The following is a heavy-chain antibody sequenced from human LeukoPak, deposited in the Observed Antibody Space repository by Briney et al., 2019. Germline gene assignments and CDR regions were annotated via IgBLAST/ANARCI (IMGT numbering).Heavy chain of an antibody. CDR2: ISSCGSTI. D-gene: IGHD6-13*01. V-gene: IGHV3-48*03. Sequence: GGSLRLSCAASGFTFSSYEMNWVRQAPGKGLEWVSYISSCGSTIYYADSVKGRFTISRDNAKNALYLQMNSLRAEDTAVYYCARDRTWGIAAAGMDYYYYGMDVWGQGTTVTVSS. J-gene: IGHJ6*02. CDR3: ARDRTWGIAAAGMDYYYYGMDV. CDR1: GFTFSSYE.